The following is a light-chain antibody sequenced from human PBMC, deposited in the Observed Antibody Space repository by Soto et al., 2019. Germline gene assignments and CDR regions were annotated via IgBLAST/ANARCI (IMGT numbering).Light chain of an antibody. V-gene: IGLV2-14*03. Sequence: QSALTQPASVSGSPGQSITISCTGTSSDVGGYNYVSWYRQHPGKAPKLMIYDVSNRPSGVSNRFSGSKSGNTASLTISGLQAEDEADYYCSSYTSSSTHAVFGGGTQLTVL. J-gene: IGLJ7*01. CDR1: SSDVGGYNY. CDR3: SSYTSSSTHAV. CDR2: DVS.